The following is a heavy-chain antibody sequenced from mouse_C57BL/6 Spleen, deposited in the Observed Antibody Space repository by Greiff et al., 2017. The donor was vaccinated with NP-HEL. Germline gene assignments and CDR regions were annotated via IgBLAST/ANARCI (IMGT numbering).Heavy chain of an antibody. CDR1: GFNIKDDY. CDR3: TTIRYQAWFAY. J-gene: IGHJ3*01. V-gene: IGHV14-4*01. Sequence: EVQLQESGAELVRPGASVKLSCTASGFNIKDDYMHWVKQRPEQGLEWIGWIDPENGDTEYASKFQGKATITADTSSNTAYLQLSSLTSEDTAVYYCTTIRYQAWFAYWGQGTLVTVSA. D-gene: IGHD1-1*01. CDR2: IDPENGDT.